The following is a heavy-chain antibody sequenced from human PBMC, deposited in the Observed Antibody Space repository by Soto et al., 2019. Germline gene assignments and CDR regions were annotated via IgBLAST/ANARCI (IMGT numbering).Heavy chain of an antibody. CDR2: ISHSGHIT. Sequence: PGGSLRLSCAASGFNFNDYYMSWIRQAPGKGLEWLSYISHSGHITNYTDSVKGRFTISRDNAKNSLYLQMNSLRAEDTAVYYCARRGGPGDYWGQGTLVTVS. CDR3: ARRGGPGDY. D-gene: IGHD2-15*01. CDR1: GFNFNDYY. J-gene: IGHJ4*02. V-gene: IGHV3-11*01.